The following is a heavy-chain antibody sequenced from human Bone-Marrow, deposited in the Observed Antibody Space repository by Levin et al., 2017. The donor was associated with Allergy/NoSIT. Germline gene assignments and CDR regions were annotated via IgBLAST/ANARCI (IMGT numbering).Heavy chain of an antibody. CDR1: GFSFNNYS. D-gene: IGHD5-18*01. J-gene: IGHJ3*02. Sequence: SGGSLRLSCAASGFSFNNYSMNWVRQAPGKGLEWVSSISSRSSHIYYVDSVEGRFTISRDNAKSSLFLQMNSLRAEDTAVYYCARAKQGYIYDPFDMWGQGTMVTVSS. CDR3: ARAKQGYIYDPFDM. CDR2: ISSRSSHI. V-gene: IGHV3-21*01.